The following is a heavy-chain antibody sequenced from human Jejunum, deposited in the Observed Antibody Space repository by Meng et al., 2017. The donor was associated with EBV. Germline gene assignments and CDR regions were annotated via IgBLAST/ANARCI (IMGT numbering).Heavy chain of an antibody. D-gene: IGHD3-16*01. CDR3: TDVGGDMI. Sequence: EVLVVGSGGGLVKRGDSLRLSCAASGFTFTNSQLTWSRQAPGKGREWVGRIKRTTDGGTTDYAAPVKGRVTISRDDSKNTLYLQMNSLKTEDTAVYYCTDVGGDMIWGQGILVTVSS. CDR2: IKRTTDGGTT. CDR1: GFTFTNSQ. J-gene: IGHJ4*02. V-gene: IGHV3-15*01.